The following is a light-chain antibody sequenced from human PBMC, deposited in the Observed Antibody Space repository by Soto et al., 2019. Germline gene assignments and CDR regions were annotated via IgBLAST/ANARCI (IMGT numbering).Light chain of an antibody. J-gene: IGLJ2*01. CDR3: SAYKSRSTLV. Sequence: QSALTQPASVSGSPGQSITISCSGTSRDIGAYNLVSWYQQPPGKAPKLLIYEVRNRPSGISYRFSGSKSGTTASLTISSLLPEDEADYYCSAYKSRSTLVFGVAPRVAVL. CDR2: EVR. V-gene: IGLV2-14*01. CDR1: SRDIGAYNL.